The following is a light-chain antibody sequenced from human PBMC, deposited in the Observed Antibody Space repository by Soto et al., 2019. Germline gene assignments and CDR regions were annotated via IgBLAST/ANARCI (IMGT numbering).Light chain of an antibody. Sequence: QSALTQPASVSGSPGQSITISCTGTSSDVGGYNYVSWYQQHPGKAPKLMIYDVSNRPSGVSNRFSGSKSGNTASLTISGLQAEDEADYYCSSYTSPGVLGTGTKVTVL. CDR1: SSDVGGYNY. J-gene: IGLJ1*01. CDR2: DVS. V-gene: IGLV2-14*01. CDR3: SSYTSPGV.